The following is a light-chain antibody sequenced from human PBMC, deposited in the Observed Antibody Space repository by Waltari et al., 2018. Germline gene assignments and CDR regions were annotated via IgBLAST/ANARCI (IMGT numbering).Light chain of an antibody. CDR2: NAS. J-gene: IGKJ3*01. Sequence: DIQMTQSPSSLSASVGDRVTITCQASQGISNNSAWYQQTPGKVPKLLIYNASTLQSGVPSRVSGSGSGTDFTLTISSLQPEDFATYDCQHGYGTPFTFGPGTKLDIK. V-gene: IGKV1-NL1*01. CDR1: QGISNN. CDR3: QHGYGTPFT.